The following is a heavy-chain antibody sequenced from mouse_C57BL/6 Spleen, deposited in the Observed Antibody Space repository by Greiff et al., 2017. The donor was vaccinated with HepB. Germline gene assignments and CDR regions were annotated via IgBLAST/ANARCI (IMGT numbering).Heavy chain of an antibody. J-gene: IGHJ4*01. CDR2: IYPGDGDT. V-gene: IGHV1-80*01. Sequence: QVHVKQSGAELVKPGASVKISCKASGYAFSSYWMNWVKQRPGKGLEWIGQIYPGDGDTNYNGKFKGKATLTADKSSSTAYMQLSSLTSEDSAVYFCARGYYYAMDYWGQGTSVTVSS. CDR3: ARGYYYAMDY. CDR1: GYAFSSYW.